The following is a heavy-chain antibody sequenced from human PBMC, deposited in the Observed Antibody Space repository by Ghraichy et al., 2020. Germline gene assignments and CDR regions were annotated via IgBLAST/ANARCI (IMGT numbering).Heavy chain of an antibody. J-gene: IGHJ4*02. CDR2: IITNDVST. V-gene: IGHV3-23*01. CDR3: AHKTGFDY. CDR1: GVTFAGTG. Sequence: GSLRLSCVASGVTFAGTGMSWVRQAPGKGLEWVSTIITNDVSTFYADSVKGRFTVSRDNFKSILYLQMNNLRAEDTAVYYCAHKTGFDYWGQGTLVTVSS.